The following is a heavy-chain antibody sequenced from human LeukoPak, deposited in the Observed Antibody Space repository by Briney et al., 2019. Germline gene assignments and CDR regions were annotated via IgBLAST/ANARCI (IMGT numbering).Heavy chain of an antibody. CDR2: IWYDGSNK. D-gene: IGHD4-17*01. CDR3: ARGRYTVTTMYYFDY. V-gene: IGHV3-33*01. CDR1: GFTFSSYG. J-gene: IGHJ4*02. Sequence: GGSLRLSCAASGFTFSSYGMQWVRQAPGKGLEWVAIIWYDGSNKYYADSVKGRFTISRDNSKITLYLQVDSLRAEDTAVYYCARGRYTVTTMYYFDYWGQGTLVTVSS.